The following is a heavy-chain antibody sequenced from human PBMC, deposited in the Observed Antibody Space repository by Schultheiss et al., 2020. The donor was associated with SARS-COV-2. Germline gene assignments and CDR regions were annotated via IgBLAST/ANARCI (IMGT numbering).Heavy chain of an antibody. CDR3: ARGRIGGSYFDY. J-gene: IGHJ4*02. CDR1: GGSFSGYY. CDR2: INHSGST. D-gene: IGHD1-26*01. V-gene: IGHV4-34*01. Sequence: SQTLSLTCAVYGGSFSGYYWSWIRQPPGKGLEWIGEINHSGSTNYNPSLKSRVTISVDTSKNQFSLKLSSVTAADTAVYYCARGRIGGSYFDYWGQGTLVTVSS.